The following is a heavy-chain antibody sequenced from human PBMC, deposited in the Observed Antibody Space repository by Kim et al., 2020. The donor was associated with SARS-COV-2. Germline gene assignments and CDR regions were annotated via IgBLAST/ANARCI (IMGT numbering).Heavy chain of an antibody. CDR3: ASPLAAVAVFFD. CDR2: IYCGGTT. D-gene: IGHD6-19*01. CDR1: GGSISSSCYY. V-gene: IGHV4-39*01. J-gene: IGHJ4*01. Sequence: SETLSLTCTVSGGSISSSCYYWGWLRQTPGKGLEWIGSIYCGGTTYYNPSLKSRVSLSIDTSKNQFSLKLSSVTAADTAVYYCASPLAAVAVFFD.